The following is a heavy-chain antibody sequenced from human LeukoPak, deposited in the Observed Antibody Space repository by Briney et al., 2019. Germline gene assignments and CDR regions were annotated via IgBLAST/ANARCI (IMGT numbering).Heavy chain of an antibody. V-gene: IGHV3-20*04. CDR2: INWNGGST. CDR1: GFTFDDYG. Sequence: PGGSLRLSCAASGFTFDDYGMSWVRPAPGKGLEWVSGINWNGGSTGYADSVKGRFTISRDNAKNSLYLQMNSLRAEDTALYYCARKLYGSGRGDYFDYWGQGTLVTVSS. D-gene: IGHD3-10*01. CDR3: ARKLYGSGRGDYFDY. J-gene: IGHJ4*02.